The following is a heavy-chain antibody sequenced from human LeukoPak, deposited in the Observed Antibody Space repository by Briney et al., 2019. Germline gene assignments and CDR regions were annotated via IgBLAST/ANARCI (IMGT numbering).Heavy chain of an antibody. CDR3: ARGERPRGAFDI. V-gene: IGHV3-48*03. CDR1: GFTFSSYE. CDR2: ISSSGSTL. D-gene: IGHD3-16*01. J-gene: IGHJ3*02. Sequence: TGGSLRLSCAASGFTFSSYEMNWVRQAPGKGLEWVSYISSSGSTLYYADSVKGRFTISRDNVKNSLYLQMNSLRAEDTAVYYCARGERPRGAFDIWGQGTMVTVSS.